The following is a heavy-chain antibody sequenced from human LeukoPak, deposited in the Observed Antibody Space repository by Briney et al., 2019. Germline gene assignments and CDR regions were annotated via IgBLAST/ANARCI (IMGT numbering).Heavy chain of an antibody. CDR3: AKDVSGVAEGVDL. D-gene: IGHD3-10*01. J-gene: IGHJ4*01. CDR1: GFTFDFYT. CDR2: IHDSSNYI. Sequence: GGSLRLSCIASGFTFDFYTMDWLRQAPGKGPEWVASIHDSSNYIHYADSVRGRFTISRDNTRNSVFLQMEGLRVDDTAVYYYAKDVSGVAEGVDLWGQGTLVTVSS. V-gene: IGHV3-21*06.